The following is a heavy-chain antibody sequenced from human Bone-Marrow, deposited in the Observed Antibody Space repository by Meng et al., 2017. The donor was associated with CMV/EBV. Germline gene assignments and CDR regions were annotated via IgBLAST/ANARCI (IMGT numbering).Heavy chain of an antibody. J-gene: IGHJ6*02. CDR1: GFTFSSYW. CDR2: INSDGRTT. Sequence: GGSLRLSCAASGFTFSSYWMHWVRPAPGKGLVWVSRINSDGRTTNYADSVKGRFTISRDNAKNTLYLQMNSLRAEDTAVYYCANTYYYDSSGYYGASYYYYGMDVWGQGTTATVSS. CDR3: ANTYYYDSSGYYGASYYYYGMDV. V-gene: IGHV3-74*01. D-gene: IGHD3-22*01.